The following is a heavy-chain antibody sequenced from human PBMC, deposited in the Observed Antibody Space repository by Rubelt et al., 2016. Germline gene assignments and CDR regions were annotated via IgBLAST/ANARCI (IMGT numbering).Heavy chain of an antibody. V-gene: IGHV3-66*01. D-gene: IGHD5-12*01. Sequence: VQPGGSLRLSCAASGFTVSSNYMSWVRQAPGKGLEWVSVIYSGGSTYYADSVKGRFTISRDNSKNTLYLQMNSLRAEDTAVYYCARDLERYSGYDTALDYWGQGTLVTVSS. J-gene: IGHJ4*02. CDR2: IYSGGST. CDR3: ARDLERYSGYDTALDY. CDR1: GFTVSSNY.